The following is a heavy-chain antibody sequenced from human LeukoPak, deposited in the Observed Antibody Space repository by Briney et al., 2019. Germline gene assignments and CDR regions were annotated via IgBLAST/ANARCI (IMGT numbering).Heavy chain of an antibody. V-gene: IGHV4-61*02. D-gene: IGHD3-10*01. CDR3: ARGLWFGDENPPYFDY. J-gene: IGHJ4*02. CDR2: IYTSEST. Sequence: PSQTLSLTCSVSGGSISSSNYYWSWIRQPAGKGLEWIGRIYTSESTNYDPSLKSRVTISVDTSRNQFSLKLSSVTAADTAVYYCARGLWFGDENPPYFDYWGQGILVTVSS. CDR1: GGSISSSNYY.